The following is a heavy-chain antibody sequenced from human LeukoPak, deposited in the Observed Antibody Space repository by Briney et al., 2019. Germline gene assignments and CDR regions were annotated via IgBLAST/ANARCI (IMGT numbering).Heavy chain of an antibody. CDR2: ISAYNGNT. Sequence: ASVKVSCKASGYTFTSYGISWVRQAPGQGLEWMGWISAYNGNTSYAQKLQGRVTMTTDTSTSTAYMELRSLRSDDTAVYYCARAQSTDYGDYDDYWGQGTLVTVSS. J-gene: IGHJ4*02. CDR1: GYTFTSYG. V-gene: IGHV1-18*01. D-gene: IGHD4-17*01. CDR3: ARAQSTDYGDYDDY.